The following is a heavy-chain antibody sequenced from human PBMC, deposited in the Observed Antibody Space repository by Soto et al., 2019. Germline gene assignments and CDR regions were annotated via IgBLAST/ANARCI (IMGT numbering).Heavy chain of an antibody. V-gene: IGHV1-18*01. CDR2: ISAYNGNT. CDR3: ARDLPQYCISTSCPRYLYYGKDV. J-gene: IGHJ6*02. D-gene: IGHD2-2*01. Sequence: ASVKVSCKASGYTFTSYGISWVRQAPGQGLEWMGWISAYNGNTNYAQKLQGRVTMTTDTSTSTAYMELRSLRSDDTAVYYCARDLPQYCISTSCPRYLYYGKDVWGQGTTVTVSS. CDR1: GYTFTSYG.